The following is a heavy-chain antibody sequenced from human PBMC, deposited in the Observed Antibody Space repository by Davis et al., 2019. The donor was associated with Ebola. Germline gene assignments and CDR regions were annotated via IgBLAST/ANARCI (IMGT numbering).Heavy chain of an antibody. CDR1: GFTFSGSA. V-gene: IGHV3-73*01. CDR2: IRSKANSYAT. Sequence: LSLTCAASGFTFSGSAMHCVRHASGKGLEWVGRIRSKANSYATAYAASVKGRFTISRDDSKNTAYLQMNSLRPEDTAVYYCARGAYYYDSSGYYSFDYWGQGTLVTVSS. D-gene: IGHD3-22*01. J-gene: IGHJ4*02. CDR3: ARGAYYYDSSGYYSFDY.